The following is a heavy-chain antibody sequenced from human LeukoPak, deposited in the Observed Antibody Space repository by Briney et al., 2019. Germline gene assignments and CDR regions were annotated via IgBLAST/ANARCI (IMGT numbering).Heavy chain of an antibody. CDR2: ILYDGSNK. Sequence: PGGSLRLSCAASGFTFSSYAMHWVRQAPGKGLEWVAVILYDGSNKYYADSVKGRFTISRDNSKNTLYLQMNSLRAEDTAVYYCARRLALDYWGQGTLVTVSS. D-gene: IGHD6-25*01. CDR1: GFTFSSYA. CDR3: ARRLALDY. V-gene: IGHV3-30-3*01. J-gene: IGHJ4*02.